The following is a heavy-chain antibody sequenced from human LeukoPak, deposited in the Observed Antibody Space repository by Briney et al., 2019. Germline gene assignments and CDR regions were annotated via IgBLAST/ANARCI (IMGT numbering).Heavy chain of an antibody. CDR2: ISSSSSSI. D-gene: IGHD3-10*01. J-gene: IGHJ3*02. CDR3: ARDARLWFRGSRLFDM. Sequence: SAGSLSLSCAASGFTFSSYSMNWVRQAPGQGLEWVSYISSSSSSIYYSDSVKGRFTISTDNANNYLYLQINSLRDEANAADYWARDARLWFRGSRLFDMWRQETMHSVSS. V-gene: IGHV3-48*02. CDR1: GFTFSSYS.